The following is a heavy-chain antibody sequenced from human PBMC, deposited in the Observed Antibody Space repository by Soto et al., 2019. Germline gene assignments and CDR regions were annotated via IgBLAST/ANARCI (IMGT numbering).Heavy chain of an antibody. CDR1: GFTFSSYS. D-gene: IGHD3-22*01. CDR3: ARDRDDSSGYYHY. CDR2: ISSGSGYI. J-gene: IGHJ4*02. Sequence: GGSLRPSCAASGFTFSSYSMNWVRQAPGKGLEWVSSISSGSGYIYYADSVKGRFTISRDNAKNSLYLQMNSLRAEDTAVYYCARDRDDSSGYYHYWGQGTLVTVSS. V-gene: IGHV3-21*01.